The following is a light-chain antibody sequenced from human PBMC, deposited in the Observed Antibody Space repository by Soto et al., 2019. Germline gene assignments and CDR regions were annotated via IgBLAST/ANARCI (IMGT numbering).Light chain of an antibody. CDR1: SSDVGGYNY. J-gene: IGLJ1*01. V-gene: IGLV2-14*01. CDR3: SSYTSSSIDYV. CDR2: EVS. Sequence: QSALTQPASVSGSPGQSITISCTGTSSDVGGYNYVSWYQQHPGKAPKLMIYEVSNRPSGVSNRFSGSKSGNTASLTISGLQAEDEGDYYCSSYTSSSIDYVFGTGTKRTV.